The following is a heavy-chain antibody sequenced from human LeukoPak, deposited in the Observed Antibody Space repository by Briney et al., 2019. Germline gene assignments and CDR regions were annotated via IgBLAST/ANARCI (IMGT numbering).Heavy chain of an antibody. CDR2: IYYSGST. Sequence: KSSETLSLTCTVSGGSISSYYWSWIRQPPGKGLEWIGYIYYSGSTNYNPSLKSGVTISVDTSKNQFSLKLSSVTAADTAVYYCARAAVYYDYVWGSYRYGAFDYWGQGTLVTVSS. CDR3: ARAAVYYDYVWGSYRYGAFDY. V-gene: IGHV4-59*13. J-gene: IGHJ4*02. CDR1: GGSISSYY. D-gene: IGHD3-16*02.